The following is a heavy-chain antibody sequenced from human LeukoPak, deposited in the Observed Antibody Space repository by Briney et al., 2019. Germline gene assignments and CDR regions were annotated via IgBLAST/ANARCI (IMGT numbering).Heavy chain of an antibody. CDR1: GFTFGSYV. V-gene: IGHV3-23*01. D-gene: IGHD5-18*01. CDR3: AKVLFIQPCRFDP. J-gene: IGHJ5*02. CDR2: ISGSGDST. Sequence: GGSLRLSCAASGFTFGSYVMTWVRQAPGKGLEWVSSISGSGDSTNYTDSVKGRFTISRDNSKNTLYLQMNSLRAEDTAIYYCAKVLFIQPCRFDPWGQGTLVTVSS.